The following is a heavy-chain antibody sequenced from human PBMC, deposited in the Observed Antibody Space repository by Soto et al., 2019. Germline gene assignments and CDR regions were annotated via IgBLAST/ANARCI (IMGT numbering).Heavy chain of an antibody. J-gene: IGHJ6*02. CDR2: ITFGGNTV. CDR1: GFTFSDSY. CDR3: ARVVTAYYYYGMDV. Sequence: PGGSLRLSCAASGFTFSDSYMSWIRQAPGKGLEWISYITFGGNTVYYADSLKGRFTISRDNAKNSLYLQMNRLRAEDTAVYYCARVVTAYYYYGMDVWGQGTTVTVSS. V-gene: IGHV3-11*01. D-gene: IGHD2-21*02.